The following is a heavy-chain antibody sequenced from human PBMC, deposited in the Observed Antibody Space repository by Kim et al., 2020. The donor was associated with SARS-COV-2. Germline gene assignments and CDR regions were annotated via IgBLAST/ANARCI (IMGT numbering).Heavy chain of an antibody. V-gene: IGHV1-46*04. CDR2: IGPDTGAT. J-gene: IGHJ4*02. CDR1: GYTFTHNN. D-gene: IGHD6-13*01. Sequence: ASVKVSCKASGYTFTHNNVHWVRQAPGQGLEWMGVIGPDTGATIYAQKLQGRVTMTRDTSTNTVYMELRSPRSEDTALFYCAREGAAAAKKFDYWGQGTLVTVSS. CDR3: AREGAAAAKKFDY.